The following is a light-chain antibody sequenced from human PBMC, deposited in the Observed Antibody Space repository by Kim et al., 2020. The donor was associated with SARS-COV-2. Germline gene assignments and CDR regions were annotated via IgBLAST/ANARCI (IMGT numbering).Light chain of an antibody. CDR3: QQYGSSPAA. CDR2: GAS. J-gene: IGKJ4*01. CDR1: EGVGSGD. V-gene: IGKV3-20*01. Sequence: GRGARRAGGAGEGVGSGDEAWGRRGPGQAPRLLIYGASSRATGIPDRFSGSGSGTDFTLTISRLEPEDFAVYYCQQYGSSPAAFGGGTKVDI.